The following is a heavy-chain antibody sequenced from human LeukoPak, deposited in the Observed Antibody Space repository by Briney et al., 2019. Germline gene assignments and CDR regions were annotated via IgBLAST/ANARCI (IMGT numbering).Heavy chain of an antibody. CDR1: GGTFSGYY. V-gene: IGHV4-34*01. D-gene: IGHD6-19*01. Sequence: SETLSLTCAVYGGTFSGYYWSWIRQPPGKGLEWIGEINHSGSTNYNPSPKSRVTISVDTSKNQFSLKLSSVTAADTAVYYCARTPVAGLTTYYFDYWGQGTLVTVSS. J-gene: IGHJ4*02. CDR3: ARTPVAGLTTYYFDY. CDR2: INHSGST.